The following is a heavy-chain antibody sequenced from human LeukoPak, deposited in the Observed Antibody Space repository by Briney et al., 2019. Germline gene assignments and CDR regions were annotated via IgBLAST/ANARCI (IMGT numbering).Heavy chain of an antibody. CDR2: IYYSEST. CDR1: GDSISNYY. V-gene: IGHV4-59*01. CDR3: ARGRCRNSGCRPYFDY. Sequence: PETLSLTCTVCGDSISNYYWSWIRQPPGKGLEWIGYIYYSESTNYNPSLKSRVTISTDTSKSQFSLNLRSVTAEDTGIYYCARGRCRNSGCRPYFDYWGQGTQVTVSS. D-gene: IGHD2/OR15-2a*01. J-gene: IGHJ4*02.